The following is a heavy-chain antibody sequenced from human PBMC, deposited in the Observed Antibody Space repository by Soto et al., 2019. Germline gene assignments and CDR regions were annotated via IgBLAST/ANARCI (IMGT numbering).Heavy chain of an antibody. CDR1: GYTFSIHA. J-gene: IGHJ4*02. D-gene: IGHD1-7*01. V-gene: IGHV1-3*01. CDR3: ARDEGGWNSIEGGFVKFILDY. Sequence: QVQLVQSGAEVKKPGASVKVSCKTSGYTFSIHAIHWVRQAPGQGLEWMGWINAGNGDTKYSENFQDRVAITRDAYASAAYMEVRGLRSEDTAIYYCARDEGGWNSIEGGFVKFILDYWGQGSVVTVSS. CDR2: INAGNGDT.